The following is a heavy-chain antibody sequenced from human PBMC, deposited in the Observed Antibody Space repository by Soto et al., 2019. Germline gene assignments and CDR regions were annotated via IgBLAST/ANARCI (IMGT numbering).Heavy chain of an antibody. CDR1: GYTLTELS. Sequence: ASVKVSFKVSGYTLTELSMHWLRQAPGKGLEWMGGFDPEDGETIYAQKFQGRVTMTEDTSTDTAYMELSSLRSEDTAVYYCATVQWLVGRYYYGMDVWGQGTTVTVSS. V-gene: IGHV1-24*01. J-gene: IGHJ6*02. CDR3: ATVQWLVGRYYYGMDV. D-gene: IGHD6-19*01. CDR2: FDPEDGET.